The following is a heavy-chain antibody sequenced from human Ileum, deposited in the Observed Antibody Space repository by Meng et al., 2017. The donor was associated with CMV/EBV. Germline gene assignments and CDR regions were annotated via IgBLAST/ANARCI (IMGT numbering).Heavy chain of an antibody. J-gene: IGHJ4*02. CDR1: GFDFSGFW. D-gene: IGHD3-22*01. Sequence: GESLKISCVASGFDFSGFWMSWVRQAPGKGLEWVANMNQDGRDRRYVDFVEGRFTISRDDSKNTAYLQMNSLKTEDTAVYYCTSHNLYYYDSSGSLWGQGTLVTVSS. CDR2: MNQDGRDR. V-gene: IGHV3-7*03. CDR3: TSHNLYYYDSSGSL.